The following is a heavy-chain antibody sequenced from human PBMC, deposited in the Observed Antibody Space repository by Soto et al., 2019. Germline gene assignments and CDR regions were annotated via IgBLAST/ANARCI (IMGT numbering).Heavy chain of an antibody. V-gene: IGHV3-23*01. J-gene: IGHJ5*02. CDR2: ISGSGGST. CDR1: GFTFSSYA. Sequence: GGSLRLSCAASGFTFSSYAMSWVRQAPGKGLEWVSAISGSGGSTYYADSVKGRFTISRDNSKNTLYLQMNSLRAEDTAVYYCAKDVLYCSGGSCYNWFAPWGQGTLVTVSS. CDR3: AKDVLYCSGGSCYNWFAP. D-gene: IGHD2-15*01.